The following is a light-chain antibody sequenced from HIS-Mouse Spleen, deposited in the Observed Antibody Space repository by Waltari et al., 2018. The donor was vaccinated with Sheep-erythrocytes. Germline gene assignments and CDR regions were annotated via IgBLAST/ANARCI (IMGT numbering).Light chain of an antibody. CDR3: NSRDSSGNHLV. CDR1: SLRSYY. CDR2: GKN. J-gene: IGLJ2*01. Sequence: SSELTQDPAVSVALGQTVRTTCQGDSLRSYYASRYQQKPAQAPVLVIYGKNNRPSGIPDRFSGSSSGNTASLTITGAQAEDEADYYCNSRDSSGNHLVFGGGTKLTVL. V-gene: IGLV3-19*01.